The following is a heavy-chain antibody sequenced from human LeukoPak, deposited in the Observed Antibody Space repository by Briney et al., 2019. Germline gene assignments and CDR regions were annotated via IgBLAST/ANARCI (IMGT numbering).Heavy chain of an antibody. CDR2: IYHSGST. Sequence: SETLSLTCTVSGGSISSGGYYWSWIRQPPGKGLEWIGYIYHSGSTYYNPSLKSRVTISVDRSKNQFSLKLSSVTAADTAVYYCAGDNYGDLDYWGQGTLVTVSS. D-gene: IGHD4-17*01. CDR3: AGDNYGDLDY. J-gene: IGHJ4*02. CDR1: GGSISSGGYY. V-gene: IGHV4-30-2*01.